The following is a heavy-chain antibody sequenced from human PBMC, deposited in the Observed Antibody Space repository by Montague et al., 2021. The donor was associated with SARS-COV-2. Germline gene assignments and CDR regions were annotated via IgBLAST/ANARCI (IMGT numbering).Heavy chain of an antibody. D-gene: IGHD4-17*01. V-gene: IGHV4-34*01. Sequence: SETLSLTRAVYGGSFSGYYWSWIRQHPGKGLAWIGEINHSGSTNYNPSLKSRVTISVDTSKNQFSLKLSSVTAADTAVYYCASVPTVTTYYYYYYGMDVWGQGTTVTVSS. J-gene: IGHJ6*02. CDR2: INHSGST. CDR1: GGSFSGYY. CDR3: ASVPTVTTYYYYYYGMDV.